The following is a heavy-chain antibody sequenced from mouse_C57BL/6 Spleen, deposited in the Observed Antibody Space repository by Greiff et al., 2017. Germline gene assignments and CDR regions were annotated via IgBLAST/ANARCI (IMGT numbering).Heavy chain of an antibody. V-gene: IGHV3-6*01. Sequence: EVKLVESGPGLVKPSQSLSLTCSVTGYSITSGYYWNWIRQFPGNKLEWMGYISYDGSNNYNPSLKNRISITRDTSKNQFFLKLNSVTTEDTATYYCATGRGGSYYYAMDYWGQGTSVTVSS. J-gene: IGHJ4*01. CDR3: ATGRGGSYYYAMDY. D-gene: IGHD4-1*01. CDR2: ISYDGSN. CDR1: GYSITSGYY.